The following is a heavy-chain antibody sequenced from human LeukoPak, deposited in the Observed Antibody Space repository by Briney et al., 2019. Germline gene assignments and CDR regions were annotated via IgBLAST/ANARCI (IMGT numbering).Heavy chain of an antibody. D-gene: IGHD6-19*01. J-gene: IGHJ4*02. V-gene: IGHV1-69*05. CDR1: GGTFSSYA. CDR3: ARDRIAVAGTEFDY. CDR2: IIPIFGTA. Sequence: ASVKVSCKASGGTFSSYAISWVRQAPGQGLEWMGGIIPIFGTASYAQKFQGRVTLTRDTSTSTVYMELSSLRSEDTAVYYCARDRIAVAGTEFDYWGQGTLVTVSS.